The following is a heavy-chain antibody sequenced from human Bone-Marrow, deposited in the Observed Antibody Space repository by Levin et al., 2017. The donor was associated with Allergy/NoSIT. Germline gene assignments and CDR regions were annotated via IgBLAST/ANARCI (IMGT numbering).Heavy chain of an antibody. CDR2: IYGDDEK. J-gene: IGHJ5*02. D-gene: IGHD7-27*01. Sequence: NVSGPTLVKPTQTLTLTCTFSGFSLTTSGVGVGWFRQPPGQALEWLAFIYGDDEKRHRPSLKTRVTITKVTSKNQVFLGLTNMDTVDTGTYFCAHSTGDGWFGPWGRGTLVTVSS. CDR1: GFSLTTSGVG. V-gene: IGHV2-5*02. CDR3: AHSTGDGWFGP.